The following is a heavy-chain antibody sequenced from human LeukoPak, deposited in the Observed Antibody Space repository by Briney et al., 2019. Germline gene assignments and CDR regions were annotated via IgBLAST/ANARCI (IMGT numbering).Heavy chain of an antibody. D-gene: IGHD3-3*01. CDR3: TTPAFLGKSPYGLDV. CDR1: GFTFSGSD. Sequence: PGGSLRLSCAASGFTFSGSDIHWVRQASGKGLEWVGRIRSKVGSYATVYAASVQGRFTISRDDSKNTAYLQMNSLKTEDTAVYYCTTPAFLGKSPYGLDVWGQGTTVTVSS. J-gene: IGHJ6*02. CDR2: IRSKVGSYAT. V-gene: IGHV3-73*01.